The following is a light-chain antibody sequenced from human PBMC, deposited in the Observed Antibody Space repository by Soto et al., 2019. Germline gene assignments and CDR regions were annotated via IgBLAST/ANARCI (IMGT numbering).Light chain of an antibody. CDR2: GAS. J-gene: IGKJ3*01. Sequence: IQMTQSPSSLSASVGDRVTITCRARQGMSNYLAWYQQKPGKVPELLIYGASTLKSGVPSRFSGSGSGTDFTLTISSLQPEDVATYYCQKYNIAPFTFGPGTQVDIK. CDR3: QKYNIAPFT. CDR1: QGMSNY. V-gene: IGKV1-27*01.